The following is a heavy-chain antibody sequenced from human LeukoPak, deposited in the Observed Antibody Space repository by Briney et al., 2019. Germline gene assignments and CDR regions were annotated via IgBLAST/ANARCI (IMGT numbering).Heavy chain of an antibody. J-gene: IGHJ4*02. V-gene: IGHV4-38-2*01. CDR1: GYSNSSGYY. CDR2: IYHSGST. Sequence: SETLSLTCAVSGYSNSSGYYWGWIRQPPGKGLEWIGSIYHSGSTYYNPSLKSRVTISVDTSKNQFSLKLSSVTAADTAVYYCARQERSYFDYWGQGTLVTVSS. CDR3: ARQERSYFDY.